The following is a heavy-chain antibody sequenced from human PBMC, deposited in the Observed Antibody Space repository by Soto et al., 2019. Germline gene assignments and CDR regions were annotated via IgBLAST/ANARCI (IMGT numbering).Heavy chain of an antibody. V-gene: IGHV3-30*18. Sequence: GGSLRLSCAASGFTFSSYGMHWVRQAPGKGLEWVAVISYDGSNKYYADSVKGRFTISRDNSKNTLYLQMNSLRAEDTAVYYCAKVRDSTPAPDYWGQGTLVTVSS. J-gene: IGHJ4*02. CDR2: ISYDGSNK. CDR1: GFTFSSYG. D-gene: IGHD2-2*01. CDR3: AKVRDSTPAPDY.